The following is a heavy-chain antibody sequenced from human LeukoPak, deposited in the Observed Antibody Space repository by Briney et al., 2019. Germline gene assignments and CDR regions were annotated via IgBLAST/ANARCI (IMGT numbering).Heavy chain of an antibody. CDR1: GFTFSNAR. CDR2: IKSKTEGGTT. CDR3: TTQRSRITMVRGVIRSDH. D-gene: IGHD3-10*01. Sequence: GGSLTLPCAASGFTFSNARMSGVREGPGKGLEWVGRIKSKTEGGTTDYAAPVKHRFTISRDDSENTLNQQTHSRKTEYTAVYYCTTQRSRITMVRGVIRSDHWGQGTLVSVSS. J-gene: IGHJ4*02. V-gene: IGHV3-15*01.